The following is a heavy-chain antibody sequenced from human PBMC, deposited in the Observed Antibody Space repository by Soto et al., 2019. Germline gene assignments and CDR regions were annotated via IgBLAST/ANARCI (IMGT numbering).Heavy chain of an antibody. CDR3: ATEDRITMVRGVIIPLGDYYYYGMDV. D-gene: IGHD3-10*01. CDR1: GYTLTELS. CDR2: FDPEDGET. Sequence: GASVKVSCKVSGYTLTELSMHWVRQAPGKGLEWMGGFDPEDGETIYAQKFQGRVTMTEDTSTDTAYMELSSLRSEDTAVYYCATEDRITMVRGVIIPLGDYYYYGMDVWGQGTTVTVSS. J-gene: IGHJ6*02. V-gene: IGHV1-24*01.